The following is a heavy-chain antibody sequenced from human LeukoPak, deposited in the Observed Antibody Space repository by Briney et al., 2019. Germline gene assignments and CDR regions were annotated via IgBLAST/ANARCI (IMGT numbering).Heavy chain of an antibody. D-gene: IGHD3-10*01. CDR2: VFYRGTT. Sequence: SETLSLTCTVSGGSISTSSTTTYYWGWIRQAPGKWLEWIGGVFYRGTTYYSPSLMGRVTIFVDRSRNQFSLKLTSVTAADTSVYYCARLKWFGGYGMDVWGHGTTVTVSS. CDR3: ARLKWFGGYGMDV. CDR1: GGSISTSSTTTYY. V-gene: IGHV4-39*01. J-gene: IGHJ6*02.